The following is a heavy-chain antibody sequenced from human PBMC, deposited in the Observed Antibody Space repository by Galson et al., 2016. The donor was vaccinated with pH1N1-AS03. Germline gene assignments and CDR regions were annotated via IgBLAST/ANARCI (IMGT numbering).Heavy chain of an antibody. CDR2: IYPGDSDT. V-gene: IGHV5-51*01. J-gene: IGHJ4*02. D-gene: IGHD5-24*01. CDR3: ARQVRDGYNDYFDY. CDR1: GYIFTSYW. Sequence: QSGAEVKKPGESLKISCKTPGYIFTSYWVAWVRHMPGKGLEWMGIIYPGDSDTRYSPSFQGQVTISADRSINTAYLQWSSLMASDTAIYYCARQVRDGYNDYFDYWGQGILVTGSS.